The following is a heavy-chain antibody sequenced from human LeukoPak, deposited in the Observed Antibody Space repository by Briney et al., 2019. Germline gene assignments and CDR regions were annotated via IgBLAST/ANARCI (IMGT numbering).Heavy chain of an antibody. CDR3: ARVPSNGVSYYFDY. Sequence: PSETLSLTCAVYGGSFSGDYWSWIRQHPGKGLEWIGYIYYSGSTYYNPSLKSRVTISVDTSKNQFSLKLSSVTAADTAVYYCARVPSNGVSYYFDYWGQGTLVTVSS. CDR1: GGSFSGDY. CDR2: IYYSGST. V-gene: IGHV4-31*11. J-gene: IGHJ4*02. D-gene: IGHD2-8*01.